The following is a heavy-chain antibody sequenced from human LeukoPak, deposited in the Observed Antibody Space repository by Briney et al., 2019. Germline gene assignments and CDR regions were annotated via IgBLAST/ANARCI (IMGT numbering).Heavy chain of an antibody. CDR3: VRKPDY. CDR1: GXTVSNNY. J-gene: IGHJ4*02. Sequence: GGSLRLSCAASGXTVSNNYMAWVRQAPGKGLEWVSLIYSGGSTYYADSVKGRFTISRDNSKNTLYLQMNSLRAEDTAIYYCVRKPDYWGQGTLVTVSS. V-gene: IGHV3-53*01. CDR2: IYSGGST.